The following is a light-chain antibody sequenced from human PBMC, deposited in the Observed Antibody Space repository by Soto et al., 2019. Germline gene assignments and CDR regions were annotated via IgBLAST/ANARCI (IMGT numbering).Light chain of an antibody. CDR3: QQFNVYSQGT. J-gene: IGKJ1*01. CDR2: KAS. Sequence: DIQMTQSPSTLSASVGDRVTITCRASQSISTWLAWYQQKPGKAPKVLIYKASNLESGVPSRFSGSGSGTEFTLTISSLQPGDFATYYCQQFNVYSQGTFGQGTKVEFK. CDR1: QSISTW. V-gene: IGKV1-5*03.